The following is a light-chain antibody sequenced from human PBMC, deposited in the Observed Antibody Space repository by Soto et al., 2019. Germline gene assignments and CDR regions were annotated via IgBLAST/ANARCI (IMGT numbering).Light chain of an antibody. J-gene: IGKJ1*01. Sequence: EIVLTQSPGTLSLSPGERATLSCRASQRLASNYLAWYQQRPGQAPRLLLYGVSSRATGIPDRFSGSGSGTDFTLTISRLEPEDFAVYYCQQYGSSGTFGQGTKVDIK. V-gene: IGKV3-20*01. CDR3: QQYGSSGT. CDR2: GVS. CDR1: QRLASNY.